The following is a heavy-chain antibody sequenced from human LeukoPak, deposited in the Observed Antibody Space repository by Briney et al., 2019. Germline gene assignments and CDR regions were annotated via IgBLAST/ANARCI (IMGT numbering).Heavy chain of an antibody. J-gene: IGHJ4*02. CDR2: IYYSGST. D-gene: IGHD3-22*01. CDR1: GGSISSYY. V-gene: IGHV4-59*08. Sequence: PSETLSLTCTVSGGSISSYYWSWIRQPPGKGLEWIGYIYYSGSTNYNPSLKSRVTISVDTSTNQFSLKLSSVTAADTAVYYCASSSGYPYYFDYWGQGTLVTVSS. CDR3: ASSSGYPYYFDY.